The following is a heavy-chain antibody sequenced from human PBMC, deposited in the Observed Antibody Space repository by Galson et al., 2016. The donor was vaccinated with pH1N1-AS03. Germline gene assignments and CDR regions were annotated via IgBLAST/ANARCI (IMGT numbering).Heavy chain of an antibody. J-gene: IGHJ3*02. CDR3: ARGPNIAVAGPFHI. D-gene: IGHD6-19*01. V-gene: IGHV1-18*01. CDR2: ISTHHDKT. CDR1: GYSFINYG. Sequence: SVKVSCKASGYSFINYGVSWVRQARGQGLEWMGWISTHHDKTEYSQKFQARVTLTTDKSRSTAYMELRGLRSDDTAVYYCARGPNIAVAGPFHIWGQGTRVTVSS.